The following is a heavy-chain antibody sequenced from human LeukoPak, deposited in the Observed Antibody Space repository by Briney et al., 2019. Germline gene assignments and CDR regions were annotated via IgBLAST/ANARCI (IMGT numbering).Heavy chain of an antibody. CDR1: GFTFSSYN. Sequence: PGGSLRLSCAASGFTFSSYNMNWVRQTPGKGLEWVSSICSRQNDIHYADSLEGRYTISRDNAKNSLYLQMNTLRAEDTAVYFCAREVGRGWNYFDLWGQETLVTVSS. D-gene: IGHD6-19*01. CDR3: AREVGRGWNYFDL. J-gene: IGHJ4*02. V-gene: IGHV3-21*01. CDR2: ICSRQNDI.